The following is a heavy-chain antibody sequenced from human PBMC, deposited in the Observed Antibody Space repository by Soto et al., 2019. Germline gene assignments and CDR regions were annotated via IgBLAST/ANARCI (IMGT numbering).Heavy chain of an antibody. CDR3: ARGLAVRGSYGLDV. Sequence: QLQLQESGPGLVKPSQTLSLTCAVSGASISRGGSSWSWIRQAPGTGLEWIGYIYHNGITNYKPSLKSRVTISVDKSQNQFSLSLNFVTAADTAVYYCARGLAVRGSYGLDVWGQGTTVTVSS. CDR1: GASISRGGSS. J-gene: IGHJ6*02. CDR2: IYHNGIT. V-gene: IGHV4-30-2*01. D-gene: IGHD3-10*01.